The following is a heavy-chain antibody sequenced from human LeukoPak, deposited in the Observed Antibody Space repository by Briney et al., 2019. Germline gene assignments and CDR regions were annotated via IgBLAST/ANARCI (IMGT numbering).Heavy chain of an antibody. D-gene: IGHD5-18*01. V-gene: IGHV4-31*03. CDR2: IYYSGST. CDR1: GGSISRGGYY. CDR3: ARHVDTGTSGFDY. Sequence: PSETLSLTCTVSGGSISRGGYYWSWIRQHPGKGLEWIGYIYYSGSTYYNPSLKSRVTISVDTSKNQFSLKLSSVTAADTAVYYCARHVDTGTSGFDYWGQGTLVTVSS. J-gene: IGHJ4*02.